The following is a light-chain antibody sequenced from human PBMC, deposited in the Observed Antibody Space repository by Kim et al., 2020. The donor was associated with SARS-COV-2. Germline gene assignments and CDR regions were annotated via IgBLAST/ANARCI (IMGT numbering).Light chain of an antibody. V-gene: IGKV3-11*01. CDR1: QSVSSY. CDR3: QQRSNWPPWT. Sequence: APGERATLACRASQSVSSYLAWYQQKPGQAPRLRIYDASNRATGIPARFSGSGSGTDFTLTISSLEPEDFAVYYCQQRSNWPPWTFGQGTKVDIK. CDR2: DAS. J-gene: IGKJ1*01.